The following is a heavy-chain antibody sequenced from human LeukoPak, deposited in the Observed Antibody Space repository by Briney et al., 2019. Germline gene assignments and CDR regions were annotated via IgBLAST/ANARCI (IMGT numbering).Heavy chain of an antibody. V-gene: IGHV4-34*01. CDR1: GGSFSGYY. Sequence: SETLSLTCAVYGGSFSGYYWSWIRQPPKKGLEWIGEINHSGSTNYNPSLKSRVTISVDTSKKQFSLKMRSVTAADTAVYYCARGWGGSTSTVTTRPRYCDLWGRGTLVTVSS. J-gene: IGHJ2*01. CDR3: ARGWGGSTSTVTTRPRYCDL. CDR2: INHSGST. D-gene: IGHD4-11*01.